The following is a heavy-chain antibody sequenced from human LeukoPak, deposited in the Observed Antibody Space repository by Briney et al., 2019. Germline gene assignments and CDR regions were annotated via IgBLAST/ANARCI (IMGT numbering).Heavy chain of an antibody. CDR2: INQAGSQI. J-gene: IGHJ4*02. Sequence: GGSLRLSCAASGFTFSSSWMSWVRQAPGRGLEWVASINQAGSQIHYVDSVKGRFTISRDNAKNSLYLEMSSLRAEDTAVYYCAKSALLWFGKFDYWGQGTLVTVSS. V-gene: IGHV3-7*03. D-gene: IGHD3-10*01. CDR3: AKSALLWFGKFDY. CDR1: GFTFSSSW.